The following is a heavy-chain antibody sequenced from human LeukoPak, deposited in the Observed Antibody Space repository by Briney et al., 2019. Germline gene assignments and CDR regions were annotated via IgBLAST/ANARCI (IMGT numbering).Heavy chain of an antibody. J-gene: IGHJ4*02. CDR2: ISGSGGST. Sequence: GGSLRLSCAASGFTFSSYAMSWVRQAPGKGLEWVSVISGSGGSTYYADSVKGRFTISRDNSKNTLYLQMNSLRAEDTAVYYCAKDGGYCSSTSCSLDYWGQGTLVTVSS. CDR1: GFTFSSYA. V-gene: IGHV3-23*01. CDR3: AKDGGYCSSTSCSLDY. D-gene: IGHD2-2*03.